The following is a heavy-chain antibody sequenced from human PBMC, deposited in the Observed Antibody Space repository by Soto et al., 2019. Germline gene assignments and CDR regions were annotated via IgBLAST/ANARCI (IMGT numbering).Heavy chain of an antibody. CDR3: ARQRGNNFDY. CDR2: IYYTGST. V-gene: IGHV4-59*01. J-gene: IGHJ4*02. D-gene: IGHD3-10*01. Sequence: SETLSLTCTVSGDSISTFYWSWIRQPPGKGLEWIGYIYYTGSTNYNPSLKSRVTMSVDTSKKQFSLKLTSVNAADTAVYYCARQRGNNFDYWGQGRLVTLS. CDR1: GDSISTFY.